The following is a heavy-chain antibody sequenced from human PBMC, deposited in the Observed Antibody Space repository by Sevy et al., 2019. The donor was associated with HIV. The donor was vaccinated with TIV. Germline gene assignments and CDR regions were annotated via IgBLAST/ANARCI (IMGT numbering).Heavy chain of an antibody. J-gene: IGHJ4*02. CDR2: ISGSGGST. V-gene: IGHV3-23*01. CDR1: EFIFISYA. D-gene: IGHD6-19*01. CDR3: AKEELSGFY. Sequence: GGSLRLSCAASEFIFISYAMSWVRQAPGKGLEWVSSISGSGGSTYYADSVKGRLTVSRDNSKNMLYLQMNSLRAEDTAVYYCAKEELSGFYWGQGTLVTVSS.